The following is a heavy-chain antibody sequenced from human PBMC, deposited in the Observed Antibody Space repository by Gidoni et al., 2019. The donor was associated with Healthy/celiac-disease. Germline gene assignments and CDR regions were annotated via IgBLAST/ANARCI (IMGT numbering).Heavy chain of an antibody. D-gene: IGHD1-26*01. CDR3: TTDNRWELRNYYYYMDV. CDR2: IKSKTDGGTT. CDR1: GSPSSNAW. Sequence: EVQLVESGGGLVKPGGSLRLSCAAPGSPSSNAWMSWVRQAPGKGLEWVGRIKSKTDGGTTDYAAPVKGRFTISRDDSKNTLYLQMNSLKTEDTAVYYCTTDNRWELRNYYYYMDVWGKGTTVTVSS. J-gene: IGHJ6*03. V-gene: IGHV3-15*01.